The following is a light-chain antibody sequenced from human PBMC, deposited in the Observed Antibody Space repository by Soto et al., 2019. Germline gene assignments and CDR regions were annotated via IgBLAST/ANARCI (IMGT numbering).Light chain of an antibody. V-gene: IGLV1-51*01. CDR1: SSNIGGNS. Sequence: QSVMTQPPSVSAAPGQKVTISCSGSSSNIGGNSVSWYQQLPGTTPKLLIYDDDKRPSGIPDRFSGSKSGTSATLGITGFQTGDEADYFCSSCTTSSTLVFGTGTKVTVL. J-gene: IGLJ1*01. CDR3: SSCTTSSTLV. CDR2: DDD.